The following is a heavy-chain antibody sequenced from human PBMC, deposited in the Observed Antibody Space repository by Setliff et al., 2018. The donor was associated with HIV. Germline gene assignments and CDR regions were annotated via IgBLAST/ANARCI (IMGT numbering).Heavy chain of an antibody. Sequence: ASVKVSCKASGVTFSYSFITWVRQAPGQGLEWMGGVVPTIHEATYAQKFHGRVTITADESATTVYMEMSGLTSEDTAIYYCARGADASGYFYREYFQHWGQGTLVTVSS. CDR2: VVPTIHEA. J-gene: IGHJ1*01. CDR1: GVTFSYSF. CDR3: ARGADASGYFYREYFQH. D-gene: IGHD3-22*01. V-gene: IGHV1-69*13.